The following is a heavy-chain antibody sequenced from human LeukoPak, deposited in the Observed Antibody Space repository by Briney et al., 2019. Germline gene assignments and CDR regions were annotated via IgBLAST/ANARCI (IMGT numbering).Heavy chain of an antibody. V-gene: IGHV4-61*05. Sequence: SETLSLTCTVSGGSISSSSYYWGWIRQPPGKGLEWIGYIYYSGSTNYNPSLKSRVTISVDTSKNQFSLKLSSVTAADTAVYYCARVGRGDAFDIWGQGTMVTVSS. CDR1: GGSISSSSYY. J-gene: IGHJ3*02. CDR2: IYYSGST. D-gene: IGHD6-25*01. CDR3: ARVGRGDAFDI.